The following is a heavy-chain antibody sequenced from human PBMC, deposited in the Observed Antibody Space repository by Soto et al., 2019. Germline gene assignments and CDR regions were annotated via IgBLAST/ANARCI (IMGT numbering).Heavy chain of an antibody. V-gene: IGHV1-69*13. D-gene: IGHD3-3*01. CDR1: GGTFSSYA. CDR2: IIPIFGTA. CDR3: ARAFRVFLEWSRYGMDV. Sequence: SVKVSCKASGGTFSSYAIRWVRQAPGQGLEWMGGIIPIFGTANYAQKFQGRVTITADESTSTAYMELSSLRSEDTAVYYCARAFRVFLEWSRYGMDVWGQGTTVTVYS. J-gene: IGHJ6*02.